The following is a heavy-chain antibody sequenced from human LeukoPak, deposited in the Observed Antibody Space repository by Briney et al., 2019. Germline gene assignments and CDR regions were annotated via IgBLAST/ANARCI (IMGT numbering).Heavy chain of an antibody. V-gene: IGHV3-23*01. J-gene: IGHJ2*01. D-gene: IGHD3/OR15-3a*01. Sequence: PGGSLRLSCTASGFTFTSYAMTWVRQAPGKGLEWVSGISGSGGHTYNADSVEGRSTISRDNSKNTVSLQLSSLRVEDTAVYFCAKDREGSAMISGVFDLWGRGTLVTVSS. CDR3: AKDREGSAMISGVFDL. CDR1: GFTFTSYA. CDR2: ISGSGGHT.